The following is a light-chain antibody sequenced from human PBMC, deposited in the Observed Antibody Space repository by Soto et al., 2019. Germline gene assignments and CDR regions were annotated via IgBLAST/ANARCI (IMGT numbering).Light chain of an antibody. CDR1: SSDVGGYNY. V-gene: IGLV2-14*01. CDR2: EVS. J-gene: IGLJ3*02. Sequence: QSALTQPASVSGSPGQSITISCTGTSSDVGGYNYVSWYQQHPGKAPKLMIYEVSNRPSGVSNRFSGSKSGNTASLTISGRQAEDGADFYCSSYTSRSTWVFGGATKLTVL. CDR3: SSYTSRSTWV.